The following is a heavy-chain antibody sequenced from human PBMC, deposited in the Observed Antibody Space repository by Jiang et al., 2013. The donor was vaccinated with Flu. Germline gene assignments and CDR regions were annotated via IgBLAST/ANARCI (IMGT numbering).Heavy chain of an antibody. Sequence: RLSCAASGFTFSSYAMSWVRQAPGKGLEWVSAISGSGGSTYYADSVKGRFTISRDNSKNTLYLQMNSLRAEDTAVYYCAKDGLVVVAATPLDYWGQGTLVTVSS. V-gene: IGHV3-23*01. CDR3: AKDGLVVVAATPLDY. CDR1: GFTFSSYA. J-gene: IGHJ4*02. CDR2: ISGSGGST. D-gene: IGHD2-15*01.